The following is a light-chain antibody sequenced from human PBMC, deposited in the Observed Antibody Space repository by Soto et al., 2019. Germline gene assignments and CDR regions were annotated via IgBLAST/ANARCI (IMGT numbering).Light chain of an antibody. J-gene: IGKJ2*01. CDR3: QQSYSTPLYT. CDR1: QSISSY. Sequence: DIQMTQSPSSLSASVGDRVTITCRASQSISSYLNWYQQKPGKAPKLLIYAASSLQSGVPSRFSGSGSWTDFTLTISSLQPADFATYYCQQSYSTPLYTFGQGTKLEI. CDR2: AAS. V-gene: IGKV1-39*01.